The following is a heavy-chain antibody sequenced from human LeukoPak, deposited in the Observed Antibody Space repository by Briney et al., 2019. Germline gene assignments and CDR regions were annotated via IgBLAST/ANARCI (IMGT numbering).Heavy chain of an antibody. D-gene: IGHD2-15*01. Sequence: SQTLSLTCTVSGGSISSGDYYWNWIRQPPGKGLEWIGYIYYSGSTYYNPSLKSRVTISVDTSKNQFSLKLSSVTAADTAVYYCARAVVVVAATNWFDPWGQGTLVTVSS. V-gene: IGHV4-30-4*01. CDR2: IYYSGST. CDR1: GGSISSGDYY. CDR3: ARAVVVVAATNWFDP. J-gene: IGHJ5*02.